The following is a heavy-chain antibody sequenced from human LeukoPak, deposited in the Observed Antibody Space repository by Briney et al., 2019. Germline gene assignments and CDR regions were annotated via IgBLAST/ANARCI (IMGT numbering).Heavy chain of an antibody. CDR1: GGTFSSYA. V-gene: IGHV1-69*06. D-gene: IGHD2-15*01. CDR3: ARESDIVVVVAATRWFDP. Sequence: SVKVSCKASGGTFSSYAISGVRQAPGQGLEWMGGIIPIFGTANYAQKFQGRVTITADKSTSTAYMELSSLRSEDTAVYYCARESDIVVVVAATRWFDPWGQGTLVTVSS. J-gene: IGHJ5*02. CDR2: IIPIFGTA.